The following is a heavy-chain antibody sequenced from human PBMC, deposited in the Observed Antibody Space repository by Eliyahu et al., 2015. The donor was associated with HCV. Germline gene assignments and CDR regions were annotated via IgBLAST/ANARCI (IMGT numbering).Heavy chain of an antibody. Sequence: LEWVAVISYDGSNKYYADSVKGRFTISRDNSKNTLYLQMNSLRAEDTAVYYCASGGYYYGSGSGISDFDYWGQGTLVTVSS. V-gene: IGHV3-30*04. J-gene: IGHJ4*02. CDR2: ISYDGSNK. D-gene: IGHD3-10*01. CDR3: ASGGYYYGSGSGISDFDY.